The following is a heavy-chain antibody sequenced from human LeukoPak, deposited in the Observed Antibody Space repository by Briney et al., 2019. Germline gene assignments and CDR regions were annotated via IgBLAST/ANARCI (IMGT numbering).Heavy chain of an antibody. D-gene: IGHD3-22*01. J-gene: IGHJ1*01. Sequence: KPSETLSLTCTVPGDSISSGSYYWSWIRQPAGKGLEWIGHIYRSGSTNYNASLKSRVTISVDTSKNQFSLKLSSVTAADTAVYYCARGYYDSSGYYEPFQHWGQGTLVTVSS. CDR1: GDSISSGSYY. CDR3: ARGYYDSSGYYEPFQH. CDR2: IYRSGST. V-gene: IGHV4-61*09.